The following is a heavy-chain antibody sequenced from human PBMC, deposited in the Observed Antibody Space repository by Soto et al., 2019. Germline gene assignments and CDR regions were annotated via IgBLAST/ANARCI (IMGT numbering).Heavy chain of an antibody. Sequence: EVQLVESGGGLVQPGGSLRLSCAASGFTFSDYYMDWVRQAPGKGLEWVGRIINKANSYTTNHGAPVQGRFTVSRDDSRNSLYLQMTSLKTGDTAVYYCVRVQLSSVRYKSPDYWGQAILVTVSS. V-gene: IGHV3-72*01. CDR1: GFTFSDYY. CDR3: VRVQLSSVRYKSPDY. J-gene: IGHJ4*02. CDR2: IINKANSYTT. D-gene: IGHD6-19*01.